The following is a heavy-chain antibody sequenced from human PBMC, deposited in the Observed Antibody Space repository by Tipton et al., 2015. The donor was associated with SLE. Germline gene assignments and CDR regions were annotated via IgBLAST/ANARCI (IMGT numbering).Heavy chain of an antibody. D-gene: IGHD3-10*01. V-gene: IGHV3-7*03. CDR3: AREGPIMVRGVKTAFDI. J-gene: IGHJ3*02. Sequence: SLRLSCAASGFTFSSYWMSWVRQAPGKGLEWVANIKQDGSEKYYVDSVKGRFTISRDNAKNSLYLQMNSLRAEDTAVYYCAREGPIMVRGVKTAFDIWGQGTMVTVSS. CDR2: IKQDGSEK. CDR1: GFTFSSYW.